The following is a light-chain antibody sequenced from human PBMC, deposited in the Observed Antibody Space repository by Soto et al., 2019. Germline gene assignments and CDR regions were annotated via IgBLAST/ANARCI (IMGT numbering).Light chain of an antibody. J-gene: IGLJ1*01. CDR2: EVT. CDR1: SSDVGGYNF. Sequence: QSALTQPPSASGSPGQSVTLSCTGTSSDVGGYNFVSWYQQHPGKAPKLIIYEVTKRPSGVPDRFSGSKSGNTASLTVSGLQTEDEGDYYCSSYGGSSNYVFGTGTKLTVL. V-gene: IGLV2-8*01. CDR3: SSYGGSSNYV.